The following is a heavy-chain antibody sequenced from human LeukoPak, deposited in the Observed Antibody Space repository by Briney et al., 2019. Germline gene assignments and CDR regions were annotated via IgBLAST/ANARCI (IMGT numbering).Heavy chain of an antibody. J-gene: IGHJ4*02. CDR3: ARGLYYYDSSGYPD. D-gene: IGHD3-22*01. V-gene: IGHV3-30*02. CDR2: IRYDGSNE. Sequence: GGSLRLSCAASGFTFSNYGMHWVRQAPGKGLEWVAFIRYDGSNEYYADSVKGRFTISRDNSKNTLYLQMNSLRDEDTAVYYCARGLYYYDSSGYPDWGQGTLVTVSS. CDR1: GFTFSNYG.